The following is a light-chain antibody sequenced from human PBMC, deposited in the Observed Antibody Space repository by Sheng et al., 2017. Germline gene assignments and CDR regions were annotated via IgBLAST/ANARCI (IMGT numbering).Light chain of an antibody. V-gene: IGKV1-39*01. CDR2: AAS. CDR3: QQYDNFHWT. J-gene: IGKJ1*01. Sequence: DIQMTQSPSSLSASVGDRVTITCRASQSITTYLNWYHQKPWKAPKLLIYAASSFQSGVPSRFSGSGSGTDFTLTISSLQPEDVATYYCQQYDNFHWTFGQGTKVEIK. CDR1: QSITTY.